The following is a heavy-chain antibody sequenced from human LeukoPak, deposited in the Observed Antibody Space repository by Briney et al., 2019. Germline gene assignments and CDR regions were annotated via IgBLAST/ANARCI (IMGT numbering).Heavy chain of an antibody. J-gene: IGHJ6*02. D-gene: IGHD3-10*01. CDR3: AREGTAGMDV. CDR1: GSTFSSYS. V-gene: IGHV3-21*01. CDR2: ISSSSSYI. Sequence: GGSLRLSCAASGSTFSSYSMNWVRQAPGKGLEWVSSISSSSSYIYYADSVKGRFTISRDNAKNSLYLQMNSLRAEDTAVYYCAREGTAGMDVWGQGTTVTVSS.